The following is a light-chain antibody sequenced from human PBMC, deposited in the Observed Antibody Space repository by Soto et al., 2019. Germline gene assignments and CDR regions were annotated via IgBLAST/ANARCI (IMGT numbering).Light chain of an antibody. CDR3: QQYGSSPIT. Sequence: IVLTQSPGTLSLSPGERATLSCRASQSISSNYLAWYQQKPGQAPRLLIYGASTRATGISVRFTGSGSGTVFTLAIGRLEPEDFAVYYCQQYGSSPITFGQGTRLEIK. CDR1: QSISSNY. CDR2: GAS. J-gene: IGKJ5*01. V-gene: IGKV3-20*01.